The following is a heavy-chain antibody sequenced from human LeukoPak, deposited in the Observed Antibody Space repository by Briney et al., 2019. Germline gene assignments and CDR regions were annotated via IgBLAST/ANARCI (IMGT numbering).Heavy chain of an antibody. Sequence: PGGSLRLSCAASGFTFSNYWMSWVRQAPGKGLEWVANIKQDGSVKYYVDSVRGRFTISRDNAKNSLYLQMNSLRADDTAVYYCARDDYGGTAYWGQGTLVTVSS. D-gene: IGHD4/OR15-4a*01. V-gene: IGHV3-7*01. CDR3: ARDDYGGTAY. CDR2: IKQDGSVK. CDR1: GFTFSNYW. J-gene: IGHJ4*02.